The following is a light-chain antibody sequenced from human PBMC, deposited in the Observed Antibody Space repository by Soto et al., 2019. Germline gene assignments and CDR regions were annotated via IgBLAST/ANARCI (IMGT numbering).Light chain of an antibody. Sequence: SYELTQPPSVSAAPGEPARITCGGNNIGSKSVHWYQQKPGQAPILVISYDRDRPSGIPDRFSGFNSGNTATLIISGVEAGDEADCYCQVWDSGSDHVVFGGGTKLTVL. J-gene: IGLJ2*01. CDR2: YDR. V-gene: IGLV3-21*04. CDR1: NIGSKS. CDR3: QVWDSGSDHVV.